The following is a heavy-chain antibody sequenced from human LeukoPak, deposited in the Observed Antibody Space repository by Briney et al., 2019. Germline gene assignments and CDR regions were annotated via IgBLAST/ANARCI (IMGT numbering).Heavy chain of an antibody. CDR2: INHSGST. Sequence: SETLSLTCAVYGGSFSGYYWSWIRQPPGKGLEWIGEINHSGSTNYNPSLKSRVTISVDTSKNQFSLKMTSVTAADTAVYYCVGDYGNTQNYFDFWGQGTLLTVSS. D-gene: IGHD4-11*01. J-gene: IGHJ4*02. CDR1: GGSFSGYY. CDR3: VGDYGNTQNYFDF. V-gene: IGHV4-34*01.